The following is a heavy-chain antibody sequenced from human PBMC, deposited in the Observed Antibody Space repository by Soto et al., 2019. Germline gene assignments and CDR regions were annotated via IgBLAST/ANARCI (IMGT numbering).Heavy chain of an antibody. CDR3: ARGLRHSSSWYYYYYYMDV. CDR1: GGSFSGYY. Sequence: PSETLSLTCAVYGGSFSGYYWSWIRQPPGKGLEWIEEINHSGSTNYNPSLKSRVTISVDTSKNQFSLKLSSVTAADTAVYYCARGLRHSSSWYYYYYYMDVWGKGTTVTVSS. J-gene: IGHJ6*03. CDR2: INHSGST. V-gene: IGHV4-34*01. D-gene: IGHD6-13*01.